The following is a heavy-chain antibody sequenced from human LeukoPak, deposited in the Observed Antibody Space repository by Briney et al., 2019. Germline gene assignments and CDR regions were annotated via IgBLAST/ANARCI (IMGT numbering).Heavy chain of an antibody. CDR2: ISGIGGTI. J-gene: IGHJ4*02. V-gene: IGHV3-48*02. D-gene: IGHD4-23*01. CDR3: ARDLQGYGGIDY. Sequence: GGSLRLSCAASGFTFSSYCMNWVRQAPGKGLEWVSYISGIGGTIYYADSVKGRFTISGDDAKNSLYLQMDSLRDADTAVYYCARDLQGYGGIDYWGQGTMVTVSS. CDR1: GFTFSSYC.